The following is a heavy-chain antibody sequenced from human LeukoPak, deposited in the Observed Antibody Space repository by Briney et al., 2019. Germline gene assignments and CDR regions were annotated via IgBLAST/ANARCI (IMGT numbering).Heavy chain of an antibody. CDR2: NYPGDSDT. J-gene: IGHJ3*02. V-gene: IGHV5-51*01. Sequence: RGEPLNISCKGSVYSFTSYWICWLRQMPGKGLEWMGINYPGDSDTRHSPSFQAQVTISADKSISTAYLQWSSLKASDTAMYYCARRVVPAAIEEKDDAFDIWGQGTMVTVSS. CDR3: ARRVVPAAIEEKDDAFDI. D-gene: IGHD2-2*01. CDR1: VYSFTSYW.